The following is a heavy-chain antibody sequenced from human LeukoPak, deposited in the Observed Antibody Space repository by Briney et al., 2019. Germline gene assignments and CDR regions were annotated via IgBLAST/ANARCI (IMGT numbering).Heavy chain of an antibody. Sequence: GGSLRLSCAASGFPFSTYAMNWVRPAPGKGLEWGSIISGSGGNTFYADAVKGRFTISRDNSKNTLYLHVNSLRAEDTAVYFCARDELRDLGDSFAFDIWGQGTMVTVSS. CDR2: ISGSGGNT. J-gene: IGHJ3*02. CDR1: GFPFSTYA. CDR3: ARDELRDLGDSFAFDI. V-gene: IGHV3-23*01. D-gene: IGHD3-16*01.